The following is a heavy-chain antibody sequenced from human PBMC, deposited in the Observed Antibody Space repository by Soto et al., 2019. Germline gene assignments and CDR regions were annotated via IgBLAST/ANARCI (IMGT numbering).Heavy chain of an antibody. CDR1: EAIFRGYG. D-gene: IGHD2-15*01. CDR3: ARDGIGGTAFWGYIDY. V-gene: IGHV3-33*01. Sequence: QVLLVESGGGVAQPGRSLRLSCAASEAIFRGYGMHWIRQTPDKGLEWVAIIRFDGSNEHYADSVKGPFTISRDNSKNKLELQMNRLRVEDTALYSCARDGIGGTAFWGYIDYWGQGTLVTVSS. J-gene: IGHJ4*02. CDR2: IRFDGSNE.